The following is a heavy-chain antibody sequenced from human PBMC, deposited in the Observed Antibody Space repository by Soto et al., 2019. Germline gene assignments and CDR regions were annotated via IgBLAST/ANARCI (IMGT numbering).Heavy chain of an antibody. CDR3: ARALRNWSYEYDFDF. Sequence: SVNILCKASGGTFSSYAISWVRQAPGQGLEWMGGIIPIFGTANYAQKFQGRVTITAGKGTSAGGMGLSSLISEDTAVYYCARALRNWSYEYDFDFWGQGTLVTVSS. D-gene: IGHD1-7*01. CDR1: GGTFSSYA. J-gene: IGHJ4*02. CDR2: IIPIFGTA. V-gene: IGHV1-69*06.